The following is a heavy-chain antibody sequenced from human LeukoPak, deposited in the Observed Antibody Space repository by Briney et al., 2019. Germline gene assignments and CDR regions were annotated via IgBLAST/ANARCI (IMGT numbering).Heavy chain of an antibody. CDR1: GFTFNTYW. Sequence: GGSLRLSCAASGFTFNTYWMSWVRQAPGKGLEWVSSITNSGGGAFYADSVKGRFTISRDNSKNTLYLQMNSLRAEDTAIYYCAKRSGTIDYWGQGTLVTVSS. CDR2: ITNSGGGA. CDR3: AKRSGTIDY. V-gene: IGHV3-23*01. J-gene: IGHJ4*02. D-gene: IGHD6-19*01.